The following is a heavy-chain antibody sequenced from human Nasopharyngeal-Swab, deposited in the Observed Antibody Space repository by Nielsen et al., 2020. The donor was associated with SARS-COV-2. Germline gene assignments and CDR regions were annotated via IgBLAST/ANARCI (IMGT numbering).Heavy chain of an antibody. CDR1: GFTFSNAW. Sequence: GESLKISCAASGFTFSNAWMSWVRQAQGKGLEWVGRIKSKTDGGTTDYAAPVKGRFTISRDDSKNTLYLQMNSLKTEDTAVYYCTSRSTTVTTSLRADVWGKGTTVTVSS. J-gene: IGHJ6*04. V-gene: IGHV3-15*01. D-gene: IGHD4-17*01. CDR2: IKSKTDGGTT. CDR3: TSRSTTVTTSLRADV.